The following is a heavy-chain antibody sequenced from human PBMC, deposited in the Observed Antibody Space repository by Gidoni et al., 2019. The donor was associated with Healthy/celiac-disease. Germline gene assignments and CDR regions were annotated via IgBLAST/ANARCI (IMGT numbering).Heavy chain of an antibody. D-gene: IGHD3-22*01. CDR3: ARVKRYYYDSSGYYSAFDY. Sequence: QVQLQQSGPGLVKPSQTLSLTCAISGDSVPSNSAAWNWIWQSPSRGLEWLGRTYYRSKWYNDYAVSVKSRITINPDTSKNQFSLQLNSVTPEDTAVYYCARVKRYYYDSSGYYSAFDYWGQGTLVTVSS. J-gene: IGHJ4*02. CDR1: GDSVPSNSAA. V-gene: IGHV6-1*01. CDR2: TYYRSKWYN.